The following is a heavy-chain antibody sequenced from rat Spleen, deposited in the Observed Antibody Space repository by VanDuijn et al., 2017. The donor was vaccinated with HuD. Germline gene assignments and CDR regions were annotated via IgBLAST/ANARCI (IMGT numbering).Heavy chain of an antibody. CDR2: MWSGGNT. V-gene: IGHV2-15*01. CDR3: TRDRLGAGFDY. Sequence: QVQLKESGPGLVQPSETLSLTCTVSGFSLTSYSVSWVRQPPGKGLKWMGIMWSGGNTAYNSALKSRLSISRDTSKSQIFLKMNTLQTEDTAIYYCTRDRLGAGFDYWGQGVMVTVSS. CDR1: GFSLTSYS. J-gene: IGHJ2*01. D-gene: IGHD5-1*01.